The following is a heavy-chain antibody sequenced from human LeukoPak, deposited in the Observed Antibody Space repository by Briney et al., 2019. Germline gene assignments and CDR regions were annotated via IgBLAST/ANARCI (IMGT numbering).Heavy chain of an antibody. Sequence: GESLKISCRGSGYTFTSYWIAWVRQMPGKGLEWMGSIYPGDSDTRNSPSFQGQVTISADKSISTAYLQWSSLKASDTAMYYCARRAASYFDFWGQGTLVTVSS. J-gene: IGHJ4*02. CDR1: GYTFTSYW. CDR2: IYPGDSDT. CDR3: ARRAASYFDF. V-gene: IGHV5-51*01.